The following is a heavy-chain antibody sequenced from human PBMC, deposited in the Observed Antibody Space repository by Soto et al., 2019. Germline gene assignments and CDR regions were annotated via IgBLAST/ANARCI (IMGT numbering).Heavy chain of an antibody. V-gene: IGHV1-2*04. CDR3: ARGHSTDCSNGVCSFFYNHEMDV. CDR1: GYSFTDYH. D-gene: IGHD2-8*01. CDR2: INPKSGGT. Sequence: WASLKVSCKASGYSFTDYHIHWVRQAPGQGLEWLGRINPKSGGTSTAQKFQGWVTMTRDRSISTVYMELTRLRSVDTAVYFCARGHSTDCSNGVCSFFYNHEMDVWGQGTTVTVSS. J-gene: IGHJ6*02.